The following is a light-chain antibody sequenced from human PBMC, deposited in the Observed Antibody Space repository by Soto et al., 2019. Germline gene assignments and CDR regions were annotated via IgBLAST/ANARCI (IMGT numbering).Light chain of an antibody. V-gene: IGKV3-11*01. CDR2: DAA. CDR1: QSVSSY. CDR3: QQRSSWPWT. J-gene: IGKJ1*01. Sequence: PGERATLSCRASQSVSSYLAWYQQKPGQAPRLLIYDAANRATGIPARIGGSGSGTDFTLTISSLEPEDFAVYYCQQRSSWPWTFGQGTKVEIK.